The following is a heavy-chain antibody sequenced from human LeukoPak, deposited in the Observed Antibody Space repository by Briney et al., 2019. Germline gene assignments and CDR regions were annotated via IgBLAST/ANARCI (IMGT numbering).Heavy chain of an antibody. J-gene: IGHJ4*02. CDR3: AKGRSAAAGTGIGYFDY. CDR2: ISGSGGST. Sequence: PGGSLRLSCAASEFTFSDYAMNWVRQAPGKGLEYVSGISGSGGSTYHADSVKCRFTISRDNSKNTLYLQMNSLRGEDTAVYYCAKGRSAAAGTGIGYFDYWGQGILVTVSS. V-gene: IGHV3-23*01. D-gene: IGHD6-13*01. CDR1: EFTFSDYA.